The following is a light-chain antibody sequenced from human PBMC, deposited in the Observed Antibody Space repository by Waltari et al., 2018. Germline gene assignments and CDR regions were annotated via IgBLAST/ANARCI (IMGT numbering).Light chain of an antibody. CDR3: SLYMGSGIWV. CDR1: SGSITSTSY. CDR2: KAT. J-gene: IGLJ3*02. V-gene: IGLV8-61*01. Sequence: QTVVTQEPSLSVSPGGTVTLTCALSSGSITSTSYATWYQQTPGQAPRTLVYKATSRSSGVPDRFSGSIIGNKAALTITGARADDESDYYCSLYMGSGIWVFGGGTKLTVL.